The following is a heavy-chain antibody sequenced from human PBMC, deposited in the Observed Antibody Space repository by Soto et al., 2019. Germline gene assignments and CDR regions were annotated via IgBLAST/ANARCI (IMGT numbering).Heavy chain of an antibody. D-gene: IGHD6-25*01. CDR3: AKDRRPNYYYGMDV. V-gene: IGHV3-30*18. Sequence: QVQLVASGGGVVQPGRSLRLSCAASGFTFSSYGMHWVRQAPGKGLEWVAVISYDGSNKYYADSVKGRFTISRDNSKNTLYLQMNSLRAEDTALYYCAKDRRPNYYYGMDVWGQGTTVTVAS. J-gene: IGHJ6*02. CDR1: GFTFSSYG. CDR2: ISYDGSNK.